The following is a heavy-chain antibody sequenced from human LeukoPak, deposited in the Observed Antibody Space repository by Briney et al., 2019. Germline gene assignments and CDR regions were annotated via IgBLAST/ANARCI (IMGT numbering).Heavy chain of an antibody. CDR1: GFTFSSYE. Sequence: GGSLRLSCAASGFTFSSYEMNWVRQAPGKGLEWVSYISSSGSTIYYADSVKGRFTISRDNAKHSLYLQMNSLRAEDTAVYYCARDPIHPLLGKFDYWGQGTLVTVSS. CDR3: ARDPIHPLLGKFDY. D-gene: IGHD3-3*02. CDR2: ISSSGSTI. V-gene: IGHV3-48*03. J-gene: IGHJ4*02.